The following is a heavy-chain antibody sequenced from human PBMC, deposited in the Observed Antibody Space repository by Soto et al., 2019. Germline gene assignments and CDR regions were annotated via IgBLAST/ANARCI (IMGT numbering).Heavy chain of an antibody. D-gene: IGHD2-21*02. CDR3: VRGFGHCGGDCYLKEYFQH. Sequence: PGGSLRLSCSASGFTFSSYAMHWVRQAPGKGLDYVSAISSNGGSTYYADSVKGRFTISRDNSKNTLYLQMSSLRAEDTAVYYCVRGFGHCGGDCYLKEYFQHWGQGTLVTVSS. V-gene: IGHV3-64D*06. J-gene: IGHJ1*01. CDR2: ISSNGGST. CDR1: GFTFSSYA.